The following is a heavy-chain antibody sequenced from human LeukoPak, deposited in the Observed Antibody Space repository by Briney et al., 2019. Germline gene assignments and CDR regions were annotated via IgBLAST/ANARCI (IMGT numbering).Heavy chain of an antibody. CDR3: AKSYCSGCSFYSWSVDY. V-gene: IGHV3-30*04. J-gene: IGHJ4*02. Sequence: GGSLRLSCAASGFTFRSYAMHWVRQAPGKGLEWVAVIAYDGSNKYYADSVKGRFTISRDNSHNTVYLQMNSLTAEDMAVYFCAKSYCSGCSFYSWSVDYWGQGTLVTVSP. CDR1: GFTFRSYA. CDR2: IAYDGSNK. D-gene: IGHD2-15*01.